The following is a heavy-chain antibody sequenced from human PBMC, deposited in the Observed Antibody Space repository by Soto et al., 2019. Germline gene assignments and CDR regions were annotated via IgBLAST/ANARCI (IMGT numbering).Heavy chain of an antibody. D-gene: IGHD2-15*01. J-gene: IGHJ5*02. V-gene: IGHV1-46*01. CDR3: ARGAYCSGGSCYFWFDP. CDR2: INPSGGST. Sequence: ASVKVSCKASGYTFTSYYMHWVRQAPGQGLEWMGIINPSGGSTSYAQKFQGRVTMTRDTSTITVYMELSSLRSEDTAVYYCARGAYCSGGSCYFWFDPWGQGTLVTVSS. CDR1: GYTFTSYY.